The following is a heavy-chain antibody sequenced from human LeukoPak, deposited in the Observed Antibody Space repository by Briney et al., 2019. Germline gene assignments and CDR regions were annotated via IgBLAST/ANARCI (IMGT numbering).Heavy chain of an antibody. CDR3: VKGPTYASLPYYFDY. V-gene: IGHV3-64D*09. Sequence: PGGSLRLSCSASGITFSYYAMHCVRQTAGKGLEFVSGISSNGGSTYYADSLKGRFTISRDNSNNTLYLQMSSLRAEDTAVYYCVKGPTYASLPYYFDYWGQGTLVTVSS. CDR2: ISSNGGST. J-gene: IGHJ4*02. CDR1: GITFSYYA. D-gene: IGHD2-8*01.